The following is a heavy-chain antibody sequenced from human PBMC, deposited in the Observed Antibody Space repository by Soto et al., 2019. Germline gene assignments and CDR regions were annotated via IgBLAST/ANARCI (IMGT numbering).Heavy chain of an antibody. J-gene: IGHJ4*02. D-gene: IGHD5-12*01. CDR1: WFSFTTAGVA. V-gene: IGHV2-5*01. CDR3: APRDGGYEIIYFDF. Sequence: SVPKRVNHTQTRTLTCTVSWFSFTTAGVAVGWIRQTPGGALECLTLIYYNHDRRFGPSLKTRLTITGDTSKKQVVLSLTNVDPGDTANYFCAPRDGGYEIIYFDFWGQGIPVTVSS. CDR2: IYYNHDR.